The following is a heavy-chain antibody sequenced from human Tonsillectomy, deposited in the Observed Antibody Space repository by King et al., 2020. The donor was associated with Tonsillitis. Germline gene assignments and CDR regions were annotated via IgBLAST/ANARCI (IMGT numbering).Heavy chain of an antibody. CDR1: GFTYSSHA. CDR2: ISGDGRNK. CDR3: ARPPAFYYGSDIHFEY. V-gene: IGHV3-30*04. D-gene: IGHD2-15*01. Sequence: VQLVESGGGVVQPGRSLRLSCAASGFTYSSHAMHWVRQAPGKGLEWMAVISGDGRNKHYADSVKGRFTISRDNSNNTLYLQMNSLRAEDTAVYYCARPPAFYYGSDIHFEYWGQGTLVTVSS. J-gene: IGHJ4*02.